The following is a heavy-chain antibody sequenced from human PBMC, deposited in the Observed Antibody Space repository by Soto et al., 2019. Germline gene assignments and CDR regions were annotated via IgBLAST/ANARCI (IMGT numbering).Heavy chain of an antibody. CDR2: ITPNSGGT. CDR1: GYTFTGSF. J-gene: IGHJ4*02. V-gene: IGHV1-2*02. CDR3: ARDRPYSGYDYFDY. D-gene: IGHD5-12*01. Sequence: QVQLVQSGAEVKKPGASWKVSCKAPGYTFTGSFMPWVRPAPGQGLAWLGWITPNSGGTNYAQKLQGRVTMTRDTSSSAAYMELSRLRSDDTAVYYCARDRPYSGYDYFDYWGQGTLVTVSS.